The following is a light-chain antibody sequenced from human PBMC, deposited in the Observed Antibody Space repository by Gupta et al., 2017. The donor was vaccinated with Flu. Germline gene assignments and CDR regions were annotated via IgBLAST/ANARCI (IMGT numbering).Light chain of an antibody. CDR1: QSMSRH. V-gene: IGKV1-39*01. J-gene: IGKJ1*01. CDR3: QQSYSIPWT. Sequence: PPSLSASVGDRVTIPCRASQSMSRHLNWYQQKPGKAPKLLIYAASSVQSGVPSRFSGSGSGTDFTLTISRLQPEDFATYYCQQSYSIPWTFGQGTKVAIK. CDR2: AAS.